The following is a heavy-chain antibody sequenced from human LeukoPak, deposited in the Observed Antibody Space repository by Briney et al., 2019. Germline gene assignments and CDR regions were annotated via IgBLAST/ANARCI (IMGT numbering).Heavy chain of an antibody. CDR2: IIPIYGTP. Sequence: SVKVSCKASGGTLSGYAISWVRQASGQGLEWMGGIIPIYGTPHSAQKFQGRVTITTDESTSTAFMDLSSLRSEDTAVYYCARGKLGYYYYHMDAWGKGTTVTVPS. CDR1: GGTLSGYA. V-gene: IGHV1-69*05. J-gene: IGHJ6*03. D-gene: IGHD3-3*02. CDR3: ARGKLGYYYYHMDA.